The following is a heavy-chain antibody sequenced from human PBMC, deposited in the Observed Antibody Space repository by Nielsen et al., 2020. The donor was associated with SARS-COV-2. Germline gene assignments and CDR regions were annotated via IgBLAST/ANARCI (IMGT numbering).Heavy chain of an antibody. D-gene: IGHD6-6*01. CDR2: ISFDGRNK. CDR1: EVTLKNYG. V-gene: IGHV3-30*06. Sequence: GESLKISCAGSEVTLKNYGVHWVRQAPDKGPEWLALISFDGRNKVYGDSVKGRFTISRDNSKNTLYLQMNSLRAEDTAVYYCARAHVPYYFDYWGQGTLVTVSS. CDR3: ARAHVPYYFDY. J-gene: IGHJ4*02.